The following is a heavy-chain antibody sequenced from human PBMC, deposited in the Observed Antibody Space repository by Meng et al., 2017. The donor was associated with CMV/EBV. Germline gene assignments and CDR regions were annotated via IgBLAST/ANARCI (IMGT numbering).Heavy chain of an antibody. CDR2: IWYDGSNK. CDR1: GFTFSSYG. J-gene: IGHJ4*02. D-gene: IGHD3-3*01. CDR3: AKDSYPGGGSGPRWFDY. V-gene: IGHV3-33*06. Sequence: GESLKISCAASGFTFSSYGMYWVRQAPGKGLEWVAVIWYDGSNKYYADSVKGRFTISRDNSKNTLYLQMNSLRAEDTAVYYCAKDSYPGGGSGPRWFDYWGQGTLVTVSS.